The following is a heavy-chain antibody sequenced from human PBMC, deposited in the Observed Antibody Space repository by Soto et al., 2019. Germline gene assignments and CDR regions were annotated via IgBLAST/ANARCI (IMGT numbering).Heavy chain of an antibody. V-gene: IGHV3-21*01. CDR2: ISSSSSYI. CDR3: ARDRAARAHAFDI. D-gene: IGHD6-6*01. J-gene: IGHJ3*02. Sequence: KPGGSLRLSCAASGFTFSSYSMNWVRQAPGKGLEWVSSISSSSSYIYYADSVKGRFTISRDNAKNSLYLQMNSLRAEDTAVYYCARDRAARAHAFDIWGQGTMVTVSS. CDR1: GFTFSSYS.